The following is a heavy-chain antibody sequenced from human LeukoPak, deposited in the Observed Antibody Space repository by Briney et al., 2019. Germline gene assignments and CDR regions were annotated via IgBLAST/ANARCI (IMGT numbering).Heavy chain of an antibody. CDR3: ARDALTATGYIDP. D-gene: IGHD2-21*02. CDR1: GFIFSDYY. J-gene: IGHJ5*02. Sequence: GGSLRLSCAASGFIFSDYYMHLVRQTPGKGLVWLSRISSDGTTIVYADSVRGRFTVSRDNAKSTLYLQMNSLRAEDTGVYYCARDALTATGYIDPWGQGTLVTVSS. V-gene: IGHV3-74*01. CDR2: ISSDGTTI.